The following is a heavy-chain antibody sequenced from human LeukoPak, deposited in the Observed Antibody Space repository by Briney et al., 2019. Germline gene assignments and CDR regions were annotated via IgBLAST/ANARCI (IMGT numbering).Heavy chain of an antibody. J-gene: IGHJ6*03. CDR1: GFIFNYYS. V-gene: IGHV3-48*01. CDR3: ARDKESATTYRYYYDMDV. CDR2: ISSSGSTI. Sequence: AGGSLRLSCAASGFIFNYYSMNWVRQAPGKGLEWVSYISSSGSTIYYADSVKGRFTISRDNAKNSLYLQMNNLRAEDTAVYYCARDKESATTYRYYYDMDVWGKGTTVTVSS. D-gene: IGHD1-7*01.